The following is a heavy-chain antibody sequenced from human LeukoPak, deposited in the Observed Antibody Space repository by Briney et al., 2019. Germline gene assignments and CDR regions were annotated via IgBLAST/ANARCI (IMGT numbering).Heavy chain of an antibody. V-gene: IGHV1-2*02. Sequence: ASVKVSCKASGYTFIGYYVHWVRQAPGQGLEWMGWINPNTGGTNYAQKFQGRVTMTRDTSISAAYMELTSLRSDDTAVYYCPRDAYHHGQVDYWGQGTLVTVSS. CDR1: GYTFIGYY. CDR2: INPNTGGT. J-gene: IGHJ4*02. CDR3: PRDAYHHGQVDY. D-gene: IGHD3-16*01.